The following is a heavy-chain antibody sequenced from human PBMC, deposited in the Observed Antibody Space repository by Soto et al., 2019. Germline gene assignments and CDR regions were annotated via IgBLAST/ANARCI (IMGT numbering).Heavy chain of an antibody. CDR2: IYYSGST. Sequence: PSETLSLTCTVSGGSISSYHWSWIRQPPGKGLEWIGYIYYSGSTNYNPSLKSRVTISVDTSKNQFSLKLSSVTAADTAVYYCARVDSSSSRLRYNWFDPWGQGTLVTVSS. CDR3: ARVDSSSSRLRYNWFDP. CDR1: GGSISSYH. V-gene: IGHV4-59*01. D-gene: IGHD6-6*01. J-gene: IGHJ5*02.